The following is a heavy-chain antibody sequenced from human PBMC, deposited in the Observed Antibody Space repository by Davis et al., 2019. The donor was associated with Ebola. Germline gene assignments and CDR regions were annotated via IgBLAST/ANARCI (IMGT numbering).Heavy chain of an antibody. D-gene: IGHD6-19*01. Sequence: PGGSLRLSCVASGFTFSTYAMTWVRQAPGKGLEWVSRISGSGGDPHYADSVKGRFTISRDNSKNTLYLQMNSLRAEDTAVFYCAKRATVKVAGANYYNAMDVWGKGTTVTVSS. V-gene: IGHV3-23*01. CDR2: ISGSGGDP. CDR1: GFTFSTYA. J-gene: IGHJ6*04. CDR3: AKRATVKVAGANYYNAMDV.